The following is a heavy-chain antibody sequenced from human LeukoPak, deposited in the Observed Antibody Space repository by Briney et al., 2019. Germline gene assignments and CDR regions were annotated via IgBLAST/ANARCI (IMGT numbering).Heavy chain of an antibody. D-gene: IGHD6-13*01. CDR1: GFTFSSYA. J-gene: IGHJ5*02. V-gene: IGHV3-30-3*02. CDR2: ISYDGSNK. Sequence: PGGSLRLSCAASGFTFSSYAMHWVRQAPGKGLEWVAVISYDGSNKYYADSVKGRFTISRDDSKNTLYLQMNSLRAEDTAIYYCAKRPGKAAAGPFDPWGQGTLVTVSS. CDR3: AKRPGKAAAGPFDP.